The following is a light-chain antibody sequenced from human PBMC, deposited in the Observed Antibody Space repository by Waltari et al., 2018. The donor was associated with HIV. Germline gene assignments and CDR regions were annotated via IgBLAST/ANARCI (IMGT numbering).Light chain of an antibody. CDR1: QDISAF. V-gene: IGKV1-9*01. CDR2: AAS. J-gene: IGKJ5*01. Sequence: IQLTQSPSFLSASVGDRVTITCRASQDISAFLAWYQQKPGKAPKLLIYAASTLQSGVPSRFSGSGSGTEFSLTIINLQPGDIATYYCQHLNSYPITFGQGTRLEIK. CDR3: QHLNSYPIT.